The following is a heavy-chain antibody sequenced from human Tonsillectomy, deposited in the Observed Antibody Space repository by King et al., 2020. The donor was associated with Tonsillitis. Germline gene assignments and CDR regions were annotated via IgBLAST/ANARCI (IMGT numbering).Heavy chain of an antibody. J-gene: IGHJ3*02. CDR3: ARDVRDDGSYWGLGI. CDR1: GFTVSTNY. CDR2: IYSGGST. D-gene: IGHD1-26*01. V-gene: IGHV3-66*01. Sequence: VQLVESGGGLVQPGGSLRLSCAASGFTVSTNYMSWVRQAPGKGLEWVSVIYSGGSTFYADSVKDRFTISRDNSKNTLYLQMNSLRAKDTAVYYCARDVRDDGSYWGLGIWGQGKMVTVSS.